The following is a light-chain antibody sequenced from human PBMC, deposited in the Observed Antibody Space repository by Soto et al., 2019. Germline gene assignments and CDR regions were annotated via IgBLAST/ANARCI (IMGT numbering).Light chain of an antibody. CDR3: QSYDNSLSGPVV. J-gene: IGLJ2*01. CDR1: SSNIGAGYD. V-gene: IGLV1-40*01. CDR2: ANT. Sequence: QSVLTQPPSVSGAPGQRVTISCIGSSSNIGAGYDVHWYQQLPGTAPKLLIYANTNRPSGVPERFSGSKSGTSASLAISGLQAEDESNYYCQSYDNSLSGPVVFGVGTKLTVL.